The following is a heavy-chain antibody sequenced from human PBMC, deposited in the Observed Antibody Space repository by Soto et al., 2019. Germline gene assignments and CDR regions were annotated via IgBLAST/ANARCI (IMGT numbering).Heavy chain of an antibody. CDR2: ISYHGSNK. CDR3: ARDFPRVAATPGPLDY. V-gene: IGHV3-30-3*01. CDR1: GFTFSTSA. D-gene: IGHD2-15*01. J-gene: IGHJ4*02. Sequence: GGSLRLSCAASGFTFSTSAMHWVRQAPGKGLEWVALISYHGSNKYYGDSVEGRFTISRDNSRSTVFLQMDSLRAEDTAAYYCARDFPRVAATPGPLDYWGQGTLVTVSS.